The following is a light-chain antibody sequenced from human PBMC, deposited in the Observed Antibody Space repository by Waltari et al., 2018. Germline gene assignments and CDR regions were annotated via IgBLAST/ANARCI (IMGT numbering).Light chain of an antibody. Sequence: QSVLTQPPSASGTPGPRVTISCSGSSSHIGTHSVYWYTHPPGTAPKLLIYRNKQRPSGVPDRFSGSKSGTSASLTISGLRSEDEADYYCAAWDDSLSGPVFGGGAKLTVL. CDR1: SSHIGTHS. V-gene: IGLV1-47*01. CDR3: AAWDDSLSGPV. CDR2: RNK. J-gene: IGLJ2*01.